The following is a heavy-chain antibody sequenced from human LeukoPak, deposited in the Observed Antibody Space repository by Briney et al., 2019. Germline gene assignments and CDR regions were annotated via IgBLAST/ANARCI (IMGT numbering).Heavy chain of an antibody. V-gene: IGHV1-18*01. CDR3: ARGLHCSSTSCYLDP. D-gene: IGHD2-2*01. J-gene: IGHJ5*02. CDR2: ISAYNGNT. CDR1: GYTFTSYG. Sequence: ASVKVSCKASGYTFTSYGISWVRQAPGRGLEWMGWISAYNGNTNYAQKFQGRVTITRNTSISTAYMELSSLRSEDTAVYYCARGLHCSSTSCYLDPWGQGTLVTVSS.